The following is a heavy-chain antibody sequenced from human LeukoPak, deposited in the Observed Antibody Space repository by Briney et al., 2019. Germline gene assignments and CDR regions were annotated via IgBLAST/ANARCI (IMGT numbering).Heavy chain of an antibody. CDR1: GFTFNTYV. J-gene: IGHJ4*02. CDR3: AKRGGARGGTFDY. CDR2: INGGGSNT. D-gene: IGHD1-1*01. Sequence: GGSLRLSCAASGFTFNTYVMSWVRQAPGKGLEWVSAINGGGSNTYYADSVKGRFTISRDNSKNMVYLQMNNLRADDTAVYYCAKRGGARGGTFDYWGQGTLVTVSS. V-gene: IGHV3-23*01.